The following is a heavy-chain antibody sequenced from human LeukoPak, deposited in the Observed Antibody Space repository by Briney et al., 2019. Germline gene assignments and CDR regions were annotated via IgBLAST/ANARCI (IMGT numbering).Heavy chain of an antibody. D-gene: IGHD1-26*01. CDR1: GYTFTGYY. Sequence: ASVKVSCKASGYTFTGYYMHWVRQAPGQGLEWMGWINPNSGGTNYAQKFQGRVTMTRDTSISTAYMGLSRLRSDDTAVYYCARERDGSGSYGVLDYWGQGTLVTVSS. J-gene: IGHJ4*02. CDR2: INPNSGGT. V-gene: IGHV1-2*02. CDR3: ARERDGSGSYGVLDY.